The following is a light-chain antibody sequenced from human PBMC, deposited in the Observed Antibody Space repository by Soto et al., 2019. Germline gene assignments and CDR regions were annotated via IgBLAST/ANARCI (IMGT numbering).Light chain of an antibody. CDR1: QSVSSN. V-gene: IGKV3-15*01. CDR2: GAS. J-gene: IGKJ2*01. Sequence: EVVMTQSPGTLSVSPGERATLSCRASQSVSSNLGWYHQKPGQAPRLLIYGASTRSTGVPVRFSGSGSGTDFSLTIRSLQAEHFGVYYCQQYNNRPPVTFGQATKLSIK. CDR3: QQYNNRPPVT.